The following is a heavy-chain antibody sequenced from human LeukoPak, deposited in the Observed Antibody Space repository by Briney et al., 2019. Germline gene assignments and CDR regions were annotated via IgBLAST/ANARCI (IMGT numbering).Heavy chain of an antibody. V-gene: IGHV3-23*01. J-gene: IGHJ5*02. Sequence: PGGSLRLSCAASGFTFSSYGMTWVRQAPGKGLEWVSTINTSGGTTYYTDSVKGRFTGSRDNSKNTLYLQMNSLRAEDTAVYYCAKEYNWHDRWGQGTLVTVSS. CDR3: AKEYNWHDR. CDR2: INTSGGTT. CDR1: GFTFSSYG.